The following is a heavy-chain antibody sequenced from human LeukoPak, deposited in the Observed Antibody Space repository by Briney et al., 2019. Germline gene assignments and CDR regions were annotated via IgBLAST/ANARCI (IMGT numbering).Heavy chain of an antibody. D-gene: IGHD3-22*01. CDR3: ARGQTKDYFDTSGYY. V-gene: IGHV4-34*01. CDR2: IDHSGST. CDR1: GGPFSGYY. J-gene: IGHJ4*02. Sequence: SETLSLTCALYGGPFSGYYWTWIRQPPGKGLERIGEIDHSGSTNYNPSLKSRVTISGDTSKNHFSLRLSSLTAADSAVYYCARGQTKDYFDTSGYYWSQGTLVTVSS.